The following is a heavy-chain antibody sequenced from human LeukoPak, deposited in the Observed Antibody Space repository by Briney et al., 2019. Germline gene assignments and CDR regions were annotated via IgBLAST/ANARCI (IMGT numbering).Heavy chain of an antibody. D-gene: IGHD3-10*01. CDR3: AKDPSDLGGSGSYNYFDC. CDR1: GFTFSSYA. Sequence: GGSLRLSCAAPGFTFSSYAMSWVRQAPRKGLERVSTITYSGGNKYYADSLKGRFTISRDNSKNTLYLQMKTLRAEDTAVYYCAKDPSDLGGSGSYNYFDCWGQGTLVTVSS. CDR2: ITYSGGNK. J-gene: IGHJ4*02. V-gene: IGHV3-23*01.